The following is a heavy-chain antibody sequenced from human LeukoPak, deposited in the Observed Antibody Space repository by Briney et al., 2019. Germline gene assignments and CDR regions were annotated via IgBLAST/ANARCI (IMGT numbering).Heavy chain of an antibody. Sequence: SETLSLTCTVSGGSISSGGYFWSWIRQHPGKGLEWIGYIYYSGSTYYNPSLKSRVTISVDTSKNQSSLKLSSVTAADTAVYYCARDTYQARPEGDDAFDIWGQGTMVTVSS. V-gene: IGHV4-31*03. CDR2: IYYSGST. CDR1: GGSISSGGYF. J-gene: IGHJ3*02. CDR3: ARDTYQARPEGDDAFDI. D-gene: IGHD1-14*01.